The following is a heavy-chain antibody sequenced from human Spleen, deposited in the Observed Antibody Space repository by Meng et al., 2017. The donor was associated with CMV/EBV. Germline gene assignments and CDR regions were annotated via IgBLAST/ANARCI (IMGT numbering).Heavy chain of an antibody. J-gene: IGHJ4*02. CDR3: ARGTKGSPSVSRFFDF. CDR2: ISYSGSA. CDR1: GGSLTSYF. Sequence: SETLSLTCSVSGGSLTSYFWSWIRQSPGKGLEWIGYISYSGSANYNPSLKSRVTISLDTSENHFSLILTSVTAADTALYHCARGTKGSPSVSRFFDFWGQGTLVTVSS. V-gene: IGHV4-59*01. D-gene: IGHD6-6*01.